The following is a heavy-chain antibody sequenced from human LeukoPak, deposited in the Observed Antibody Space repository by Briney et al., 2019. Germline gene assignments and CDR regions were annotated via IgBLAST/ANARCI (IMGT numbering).Heavy chain of an antibody. CDR3: ARAGKNSKAYDY. D-gene: IGHD2/OR15-2a*01. J-gene: IGHJ4*02. Sequence: ASVKVSCKASGYTFTSYDINWERQATGQGLEWMGWMNPNSGNTGYAQKFQGRVTMTRNTSISTAYMELSSLRSEDTAVYYCARAGKNSKAYDYWGQGTLVTVSS. V-gene: IGHV1-8*01. CDR1: GYTFTSYD. CDR2: MNPNSGNT.